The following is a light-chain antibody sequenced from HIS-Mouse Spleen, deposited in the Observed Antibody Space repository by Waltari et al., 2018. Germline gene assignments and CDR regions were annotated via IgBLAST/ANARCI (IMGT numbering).Light chain of an antibody. CDR3: QQYGSSPRT. CDR1: QSVSSSD. V-gene: IGKV3-20*01. J-gene: IGKJ1*01. CDR2: GAS. Sequence: EIVLTQSPGTLSLSPGERAPLSFRASQSVSSSDLAWYQQKPCQAPRLLIYGASSRATGIPDRFSGSGSGTDFTLTISRLEPEDFAVYYCQQYGSSPRTFGQGTKVEIK.